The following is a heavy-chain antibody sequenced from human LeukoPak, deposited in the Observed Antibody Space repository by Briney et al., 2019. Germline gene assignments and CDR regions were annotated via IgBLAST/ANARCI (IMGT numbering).Heavy chain of an antibody. CDR2: FGRSGSDT. J-gene: IGHJ4*02. CDR3: AKGSLGSWYYFDY. Sequence: GGSLRLSCAASGFTFGTSAMSLVRQAPGKGPEWVSTFGRSGSDTYYSDSVKGRFTIFRDNSKNTLYLQMNSLRDEDTAVYYCAKGSLGSWYYFDYWGQGTLVTVSS. CDR1: GFTFGTSA. V-gene: IGHV3-23*01. D-gene: IGHD6-13*01.